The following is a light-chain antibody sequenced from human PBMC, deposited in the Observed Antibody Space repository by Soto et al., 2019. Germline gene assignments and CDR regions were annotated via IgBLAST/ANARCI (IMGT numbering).Light chain of an antibody. V-gene: IGKV3-11*01. CDR2: DAS. Sequence: EMVLTQSPATLSLSPGERATLYCRASQSVSSYLAWYQQKPGQAPRLLIYDASNRATGIPARFSGSGSGTDFTLTISRLETEDFAVYYCQQRSNWPLTFGGGTKVEIK. CDR1: QSVSSY. CDR3: QQRSNWPLT. J-gene: IGKJ4*01.